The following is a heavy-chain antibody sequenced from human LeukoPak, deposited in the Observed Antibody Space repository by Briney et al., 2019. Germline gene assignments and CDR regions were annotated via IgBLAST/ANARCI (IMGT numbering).Heavy chain of an antibody. Sequence: GESLKISCQGSGYSFSNYWIDWVRQMPGKGLEWMGIIYPGDSDTRYSPSFQGQVTISADKSINTAYLQWSSLKASDTAIYYCARRLTSTRPLDYWGQGTLVTVSS. CDR1: GYSFSNYW. CDR3: ARRLTSTRPLDY. D-gene: IGHD2-2*01. V-gene: IGHV5-51*01. CDR2: IYPGDSDT. J-gene: IGHJ4*02.